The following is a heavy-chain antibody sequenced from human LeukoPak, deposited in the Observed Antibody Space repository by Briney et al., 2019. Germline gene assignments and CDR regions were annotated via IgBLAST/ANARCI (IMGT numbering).Heavy chain of an antibody. V-gene: IGHV4-61*02. Sequence: SQTLSLTCTVSGGSISSGSYYWSWIRQPAGKGLEWIGRIYISGSTNYNPSLKSRVTMSVDTSKNQFSLKLSSVTAADTAVYYCARDRGTWNDDGFDYWGQGTLVTVSS. CDR1: GGSISSGSYY. D-gene: IGHD1-1*01. J-gene: IGHJ4*02. CDR3: ARDRGTWNDDGFDY. CDR2: IYISGST.